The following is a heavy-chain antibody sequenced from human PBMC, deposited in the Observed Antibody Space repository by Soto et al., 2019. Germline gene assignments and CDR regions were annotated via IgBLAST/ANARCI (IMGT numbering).Heavy chain of an antibody. CDR1: GFTFSGSA. V-gene: IGHV3-73*02. CDR3: ARPLPGVGSFDL. Sequence: EVQLVESGGGLVQPGGSLKLSCAASGFTFSGSAVHWVRQASGKGLEWVGRIRSKANSYATAYAASVKGRFTISRDDSENTAYLQMNSLKTEDTAVYYCARPLPGVGSFDLWGRGTLVTVSS. CDR2: IRSKANSYAT. J-gene: IGHJ2*01. D-gene: IGHD2-15*01.